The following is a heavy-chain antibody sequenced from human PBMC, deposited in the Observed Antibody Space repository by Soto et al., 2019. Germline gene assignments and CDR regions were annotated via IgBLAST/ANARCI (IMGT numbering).Heavy chain of an antibody. Sequence: QVQLQQWGAGLLKPSETLSLTCAVYGGSFTGYYWSWIRQPPGKGLEWIGEINHSGSTNYNPSLKSRVTISVDTSKNQFSLKLSSVTAADTAVYYCARGWGALADYWGQGTLVTVSS. V-gene: IGHV4-34*01. J-gene: IGHJ4*02. CDR3: ARGWGALADY. D-gene: IGHD7-27*01. CDR1: GGSFTGYY. CDR2: INHSGST.